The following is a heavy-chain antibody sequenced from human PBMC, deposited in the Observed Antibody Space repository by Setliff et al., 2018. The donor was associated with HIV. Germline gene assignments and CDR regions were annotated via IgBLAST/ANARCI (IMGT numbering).Heavy chain of an antibody. D-gene: IGHD2-2*01. CDR1: GFSFSNSA. CDR3: TKVGYCSSASCYASDY. J-gene: IGHJ4*02. V-gene: IGHV3-73*01. CDR2: IRTKANSYAT. Sequence: LRLSCAASGFSFSNSAMHWVRQASGKGLEWVGRIRTKANSYATAYGAAVKGRFTISRDDSKNTAYLQMNSLKTEDTAVYYCTKVGYCSSASCYASDYWGQGTLVTVSS.